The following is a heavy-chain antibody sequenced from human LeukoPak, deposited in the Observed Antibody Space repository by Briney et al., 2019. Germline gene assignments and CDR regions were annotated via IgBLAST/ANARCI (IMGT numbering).Heavy chain of an antibody. CDR2: ISYDGSNK. Sequence: GGSLRLSCAASGFTFSSYGMNWVRQAPGKGLEWVAVISYDGSNKYYADSVKGRFTISRDNSKNTLYLQMNSLRAEDTAVYYCAKDWWGYCSSTSCYTTVFDYWGQGTLVTVSS. D-gene: IGHD2-2*01. V-gene: IGHV3-30*18. CDR3: AKDWWGYCSSTSCYTTVFDY. J-gene: IGHJ4*02. CDR1: GFTFSSYG.